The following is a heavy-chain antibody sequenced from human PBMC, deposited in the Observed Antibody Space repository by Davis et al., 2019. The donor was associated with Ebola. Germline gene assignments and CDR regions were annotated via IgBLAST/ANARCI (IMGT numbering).Heavy chain of an antibody. J-gene: IGHJ4*02. CDR3: ATYSGAYFDY. CDR2: IFPGDSDT. V-gene: IGHV5-51*01. CDR1: GYNFPNYW. D-gene: IGHD1-26*01. Sequence: GESLKISCKGSGYNFPNYWIAWVRQMPGKGLEWMGVIFPGDSDTTYSPSFQGQVPFSVDKSASTAYLHWSSLKASDTAMYYCATYSGAYFDYWGQGTLVTVSA.